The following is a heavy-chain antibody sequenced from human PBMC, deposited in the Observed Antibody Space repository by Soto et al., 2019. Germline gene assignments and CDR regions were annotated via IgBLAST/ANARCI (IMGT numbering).Heavy chain of an antibody. CDR3: AGQYSSSSVEF. Sequence: QVQLVESGGGVVQPGRSLRLSCAASGFTFSSYALEWVRQAPGKGLEWVAVISYDGSTKFYADSVKGRFTISRDNSKNSLYLQMNSLRAEDTAVYYCAGQYSSSSVEFWGQGTLVTVSS. J-gene: IGHJ4*02. D-gene: IGHD6-6*01. CDR2: ISYDGSTK. CDR1: GFTFSSYA. V-gene: IGHV3-30-3*01.